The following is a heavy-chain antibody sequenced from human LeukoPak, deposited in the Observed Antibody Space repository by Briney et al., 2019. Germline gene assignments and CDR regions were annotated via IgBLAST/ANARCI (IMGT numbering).Heavy chain of an antibody. CDR1: GGSISSYY. CDR2: IYHSGST. CDR3: ARGSGYYLFDY. Sequence: SETLSLACTVSGGSISSYYWSWIRQPPGKGLEWIGYIYHSGSTYYNPSLKSRVTISVDRSKNQFSLKLSSVTAADTAVYYCARGSGYYLFDYWGQGTLVTVSS. V-gene: IGHV4-59*12. D-gene: IGHD3-3*01. J-gene: IGHJ4*02.